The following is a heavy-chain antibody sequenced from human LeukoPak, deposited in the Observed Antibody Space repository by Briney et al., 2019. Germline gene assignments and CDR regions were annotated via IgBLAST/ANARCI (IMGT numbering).Heavy chain of an antibody. CDR2: INPNSGGT. V-gene: IGHV1-2*02. Sequence: ASVKVSCKASGYTFTCYYMHWVRQAPGQGLEWMGWINPNSGGTNYAQKFQGRVTMTRDTSISTAYMELSSLRSEDTAVYYCARELGIAAAGFDYWGQGTLVTVSS. D-gene: IGHD6-13*01. CDR3: ARELGIAAAGFDY. J-gene: IGHJ4*02. CDR1: GYTFTCYY.